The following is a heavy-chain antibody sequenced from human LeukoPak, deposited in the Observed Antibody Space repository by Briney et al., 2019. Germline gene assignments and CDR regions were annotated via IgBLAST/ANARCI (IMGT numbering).Heavy chain of an antibody. J-gene: IGHJ4*02. Sequence: GGSLRLSCAVSGFTFSNYGMSWVRQAPGKGLEWVSTISGSGGRTYYADSVKGRFTISRDNAKNSLYLQMNSLRAEDTAVYYCARGPKLLWFGELLFDYWGQGTLVTVSS. CDR3: ARGPKLLWFGELLFDY. D-gene: IGHD3-10*01. V-gene: IGHV3-23*01. CDR1: GFTFSNYG. CDR2: ISGSGGRT.